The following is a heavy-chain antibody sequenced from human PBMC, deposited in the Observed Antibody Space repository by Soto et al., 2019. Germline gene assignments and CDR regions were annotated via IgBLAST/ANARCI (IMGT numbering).Heavy chain of an antibody. V-gene: IGHV1-69*02. CDR2: IIPILGIA. CDR1: GGTFSSYT. D-gene: IGHD2-15*01. Sequence: SVKVSCKASGGTFSSYTISWVRQAPGQGLEWMGRIIPILGIANYAQKFQGRVTITADKSTSTAYMELSSLRSEDTAVYYCARGRYCSGGSCHYYYYMDVWGKGTTVTVSS. J-gene: IGHJ6*03. CDR3: ARGRYCSGGSCHYYYYMDV.